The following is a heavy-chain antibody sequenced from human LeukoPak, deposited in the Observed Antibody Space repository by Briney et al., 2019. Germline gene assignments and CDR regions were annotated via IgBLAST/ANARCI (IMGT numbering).Heavy chain of an antibody. CDR2: ISRSSSSA. CDR1: GFTFSDYY. Sequence: PGGSLRLSCAASGFTFSDYYMSWIRQAPGKGLERVSYISRSSSSAHYADSVKGRFTISRDNAKNSLYLQMNSLRAEDTAVYYCTRGSQWELLGSCDYWGQGTLVSVSS. CDR3: TRGSQWELLGSCDY. J-gene: IGHJ4*02. D-gene: IGHD1-26*01. V-gene: IGHV3-11*06.